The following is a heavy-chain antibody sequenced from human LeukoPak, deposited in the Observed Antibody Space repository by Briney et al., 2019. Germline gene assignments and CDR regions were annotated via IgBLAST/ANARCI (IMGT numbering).Heavy chain of an antibody. V-gene: IGHV3-21*01. CDR1: GFTFSSYS. CDR2: ISSSSSYI. J-gene: IGHJ4*02. CDR3: ARVERNGYSYGLIDY. D-gene: IGHD5-18*01. Sequence: GVSLRLSCAASGFTFSSYSMNWVRQAPGKGLEWVSSISSSSSYIYYAGSVKGRFTISRDNAKNSLYLQMNSLRAEDTAVYYCARVERNGYSYGLIDYWGQGTLVTVSS.